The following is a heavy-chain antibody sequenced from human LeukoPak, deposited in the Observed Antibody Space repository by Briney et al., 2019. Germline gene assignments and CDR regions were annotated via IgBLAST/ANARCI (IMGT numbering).Heavy chain of an antibody. CDR1: GYTFTSYG. V-gene: IGHV1-69*06. D-gene: IGHD6-19*01. CDR2: IFPIFGTA. J-gene: IGHJ4*02. Sequence: GASVKVSCKASGYTFTSYGISWVRQAPGQGLEWMGGIFPIFGTANYAQKFQGRVTITADKSTSTAYMELSSLRSGATAVYYCARGPRIAVAGTDYWGQGTLVTVSA. CDR3: ARGPRIAVAGTDY.